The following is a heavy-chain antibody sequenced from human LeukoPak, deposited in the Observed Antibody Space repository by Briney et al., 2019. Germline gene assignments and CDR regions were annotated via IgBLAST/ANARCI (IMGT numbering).Heavy chain of an antibody. CDR1: GGSISSGDYY. J-gene: IGHJ3*02. CDR3: ARDHYYDSSGSPRPAFDI. V-gene: IGHV4-30-4*01. Sequence: SETLSLTCTVSGGSISSGDYYWSWIRQPPGKGLEWIGYIYYSGSTYYNPSLKSRVTISVDTSKNQFSLKLSSVTAANTAVYYCARDHYYDSSGSPRPAFDIWGQGTMVTVSS. D-gene: IGHD3-22*01. CDR2: IYYSGST.